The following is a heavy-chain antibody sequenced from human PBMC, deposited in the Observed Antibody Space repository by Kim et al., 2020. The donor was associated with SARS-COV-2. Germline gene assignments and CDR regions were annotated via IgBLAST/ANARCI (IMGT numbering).Heavy chain of an antibody. V-gene: IGHV3-21*01. D-gene: IGHD2-2*01. Sequence: GGSLRLSCAASGFTFSSYSMNWVRQAPGKGLEWVSSISSSSSYIYYADSVKGRFTISRDNAKISLYLQMNSLRAEDTAVYYCASLPAASSVSYYYYGMDVWGQGTTVTVSS. J-gene: IGHJ6*02. CDR2: ISSSSSYI. CDR3: ASLPAASSVSYYYYGMDV. CDR1: GFTFSSYS.